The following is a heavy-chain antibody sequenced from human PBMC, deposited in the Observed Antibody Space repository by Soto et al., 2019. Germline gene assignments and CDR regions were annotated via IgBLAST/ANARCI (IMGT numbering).Heavy chain of an antibody. J-gene: IGHJ5*02. CDR3: AKNQGVELVPLATVDWFDP. D-gene: IGHD1-26*01. CDR2: ISGSGFKK. V-gene: IGHV3-23*01. CDR1: GFIFENFG. Sequence: GGSLRLSCAASGFIFENFGMSWVRQAPGKGLEWISSISGSGFKKYYADSVKGRFTISRDNSKSAVYLELNNLSAEDTAVYHCAKNQGVELVPLATVDWFDPWGQGSVVTVSS.